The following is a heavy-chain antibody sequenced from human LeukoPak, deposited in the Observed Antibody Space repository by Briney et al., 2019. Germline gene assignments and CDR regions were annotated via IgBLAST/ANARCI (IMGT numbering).Heavy chain of an antibody. CDR1: GGSFSGYY. D-gene: IGHD4-17*01. J-gene: IGHJ4*02. Sequence: PSETLSLTCAVYGGSFSGYYWSWIRQPPGKGLEWIGEINHSGSTNYNPSLKSRVTISVDTSKNQFSLKLSSVTAADTAVYYCARGRRCNDYWGQGTLVTVSS. CDR3: ARGRRCNDY. CDR2: INHSGST. V-gene: IGHV4-34*01.